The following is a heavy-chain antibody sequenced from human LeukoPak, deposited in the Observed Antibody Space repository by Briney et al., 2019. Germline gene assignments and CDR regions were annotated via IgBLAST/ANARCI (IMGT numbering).Heavy chain of an antibody. CDR3: ARDDTPGGYFDY. CDR1: GFTFSSYT. Sequence: GGSLRLSCAASGFTFSSYTMNWVRQAPGKGLEWVSSISSSSSNIYYADSVKGRFTISRDNAKNSLYLQMTSLRAEDTAVYHCARDDTPGGYFDYWGQGTLVTVSS. V-gene: IGHV3-21*01. CDR2: ISSSSSNI. J-gene: IGHJ4*02. D-gene: IGHD2-2*02.